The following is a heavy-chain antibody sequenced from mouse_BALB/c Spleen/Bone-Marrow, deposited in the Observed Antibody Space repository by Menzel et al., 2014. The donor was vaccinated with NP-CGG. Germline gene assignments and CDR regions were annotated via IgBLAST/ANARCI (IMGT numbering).Heavy chain of an antibody. CDR2: INPDSSTI. J-gene: IGHJ3*01. V-gene: IGHV4-1*02. CDR3: ARLGYYGGFAY. CDR1: GFDFSGFW. D-gene: IGHD2-3*01. Sequence: EVMLVESGGGLVQPGGSLKLSCAASGFDFSGFWMGWVRPAPGKGLEWIGEINPDSSTINYTPSLKDRFIISRDNAKNTLYLQMSKVRSEDTARYYCARLGYYGGFAYWGQGTLVTVSA.